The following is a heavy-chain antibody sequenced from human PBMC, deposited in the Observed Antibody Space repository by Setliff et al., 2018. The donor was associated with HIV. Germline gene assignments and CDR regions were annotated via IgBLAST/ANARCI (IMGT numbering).Heavy chain of an antibody. J-gene: IGHJ6*03. D-gene: IGHD2-15*01. CDR2: IGGSGGTDI. Sequence: GGSLRLSCAVSGFTFNDYYMSWIRQAPGKGLEYISYIGGSGGTDIKYADSVKGRFTISRDTAKNSLYLQMNSLRAEDTAVYYCASGRQGGRYCSGGSCRGGYYYYYMDVWGKGTTVTVSS. CDR3: ASGRQGGRYCSGGSCRGGYYYYYMDV. CDR1: GFTFNDYY. V-gene: IGHV3-11*01.